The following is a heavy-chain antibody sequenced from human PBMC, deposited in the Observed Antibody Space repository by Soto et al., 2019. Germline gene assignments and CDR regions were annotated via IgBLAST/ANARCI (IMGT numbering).Heavy chain of an antibody. V-gene: IGHV3-64*01. Sequence: EVQLAESGGGLAQPGGSLSLSCAASGFTLSGYAMDWVRQAPGKGLEYVSGISSNGVGTYYANSVQGRFTSSRDNSKNTVYLQMGSLRPEDMAVYYCATRARPDFYYMDVWGKGTTVTVSS. D-gene: IGHD6-6*01. J-gene: IGHJ6*03. CDR2: ISSNGVGT. CDR3: ATRARPDFYYMDV. CDR1: GFTLSGYA.